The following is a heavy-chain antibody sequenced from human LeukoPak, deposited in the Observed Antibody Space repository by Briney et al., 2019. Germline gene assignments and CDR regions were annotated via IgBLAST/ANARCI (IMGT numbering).Heavy chain of an antibody. CDR2: YITGDST. J-gene: IGHJ4*02. CDR3: ANEIRPNDH. D-gene: IGHD4-17*01. CDR1: GFTFSSYA. V-gene: IGHV3-23*01. Sequence: GGSLRLSCAASGFTFSSYAMSWVRQAPGKGLEWVSVYITGDSTYYADSVKGRFTISRDNSKNTLYLQMNSLRPEDTAVYYCANEIRPNDHWGQGTLVTVSS.